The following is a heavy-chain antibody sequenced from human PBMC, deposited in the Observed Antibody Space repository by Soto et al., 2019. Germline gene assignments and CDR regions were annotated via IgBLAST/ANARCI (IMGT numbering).Heavy chain of an antibody. D-gene: IGHD1-7*01. CDR1: GGSISSGGYY. Sequence: QVQLQESGPGLVKPSQTLSLTCTVSGGSISSGGYYWSWIRQHPGKGLEWIGYIYYSGSTYYNPSLKSRVTISVDTSKNQFSLKLSSVTAADTAVYYCARGLFARSNWNYPQHIYWFDPWGQGTLVTVSS. CDR3: ARGLFARSNWNYPQHIYWFDP. J-gene: IGHJ5*02. V-gene: IGHV4-31*03. CDR2: IYYSGST.